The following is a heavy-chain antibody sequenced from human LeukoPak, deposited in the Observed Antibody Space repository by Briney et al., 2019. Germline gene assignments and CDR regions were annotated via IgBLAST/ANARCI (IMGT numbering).Heavy chain of an antibody. CDR2: ISGSGENI. CDR1: GFTFASYA. J-gene: IGHJ4*02. D-gene: IGHD3-10*01. CDR3: AKDSGFYGSGSYGY. V-gene: IGHV3-23*01. Sequence: GGSLRLSCAASGFTFASYAMSWVRQAPGKGLEWVSGISGSGENIHYADSVKGRFTISRDKSKNTLYLQMDSLRAEDTAVYCCAKDSGFYGSGSYGYWAQGTLVTVSS.